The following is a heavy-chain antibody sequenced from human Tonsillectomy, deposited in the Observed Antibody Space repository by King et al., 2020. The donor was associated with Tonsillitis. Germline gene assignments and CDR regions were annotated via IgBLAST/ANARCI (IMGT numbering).Heavy chain of an antibody. D-gene: IGHD3-16*02. Sequence: VQLVESGGGLVQPGGSLRLSCAASGFTFSSYAMSWVRQAPGKGLEWVSAISGSGGSTYYADSVKGRFTISRDNSKNTLYLQMNSLRAEDTAVYYCAKCPVWGSYRCIDFDYWGQGTLVTVSS. V-gene: IGHV3-23*04. CDR1: GFTFSSYA. CDR3: AKCPVWGSYRCIDFDY. J-gene: IGHJ4*02. CDR2: ISGSGGST.